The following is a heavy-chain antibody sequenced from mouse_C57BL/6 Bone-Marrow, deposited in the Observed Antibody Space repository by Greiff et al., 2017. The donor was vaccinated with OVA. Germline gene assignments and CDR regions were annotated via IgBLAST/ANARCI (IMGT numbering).Heavy chain of an antibody. V-gene: IGHV1-80*01. CDR1: GYAFSSYW. D-gene: IGHD2-3*01. Sequence: VQLQESGAELVKPGASVKISCKASGYAFSSYWMNWVKQRPGKGLEWIGQIYPGDGDTNYNGKFKGKATLTADKSSSTAYMQLSSLTSEDSAVYFCARWMGDLYYAMDYWGQGTSVTVSS. CDR2: IYPGDGDT. CDR3: ARWMGDLYYAMDY. J-gene: IGHJ4*01.